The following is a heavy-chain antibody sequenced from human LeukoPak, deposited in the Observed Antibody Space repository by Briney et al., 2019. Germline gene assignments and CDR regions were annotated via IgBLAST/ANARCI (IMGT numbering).Heavy chain of an antibody. V-gene: IGHV4-59*01. D-gene: IGHD4-17*01. CDR1: GGSISSYY. J-gene: IGHJ4*02. CDR3: ARVRPDYGDYTYDY. CDR2: IYYSGST. Sequence: SETLSLTCTVSGGSISSYYWSWIRQPPRKGLEWIGYIYYSGSTNYNPSLKSRVTISVDTSKNQFSLRLSSVTAADTAVYYCARVRPDYGDYTYDYWGQGTLVTVSS.